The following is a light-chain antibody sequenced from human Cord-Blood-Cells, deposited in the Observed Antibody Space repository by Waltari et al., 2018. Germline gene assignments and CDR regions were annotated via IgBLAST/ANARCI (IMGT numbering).Light chain of an antibody. Sequence: QSALPQPASVSGSPGQSITISCTGTSSDVGGYNYVSWYQQHPGKAPKLMIYDVSKRPSGVSNRVSGSKSGNTASLTISGLQAEDEADYYCSSYTSSSPWVFGGGTKLTVL. J-gene: IGLJ3*02. CDR2: DVS. V-gene: IGLV2-14*01. CDR1: SSDVGGYNY. CDR3: SSYTSSSPWV.